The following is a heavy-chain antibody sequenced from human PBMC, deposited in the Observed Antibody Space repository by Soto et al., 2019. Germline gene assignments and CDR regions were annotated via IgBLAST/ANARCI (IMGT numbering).Heavy chain of an antibody. J-gene: IGHJ4*02. Sequence: QVQLQESGPGLVKPSQTLSLTCTVSGGSISSGGYYWSWIRQHPGKGLEWIGYIYYSGSTYSNPSLKRRVTISVESSKNQFSLKLSSVTAADTAVYYCARSSTSANYFHYWGQGTLCTVSS. CDR3: ARSSTSANYFHY. V-gene: IGHV4-31*03. CDR2: IYYSGST. CDR1: GGSISSGGYY. D-gene: IGHD2-2*01.